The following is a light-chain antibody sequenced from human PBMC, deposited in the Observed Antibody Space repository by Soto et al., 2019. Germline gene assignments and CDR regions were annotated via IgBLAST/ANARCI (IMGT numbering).Light chain of an antibody. V-gene: IGKV1-5*01. Sequence: DIQMTQSPSTLSASVGDRVTITCRASQSISSWLAWYQHKPGKARKLLIYDASSLESGAPSRLSGSGSGTEFTLTISSLQPHEFATHYCQQYNSYSRLTFGGGTKVEIK. CDR1: QSISSW. CDR2: DAS. J-gene: IGKJ4*01. CDR3: QQYNSYSRLT.